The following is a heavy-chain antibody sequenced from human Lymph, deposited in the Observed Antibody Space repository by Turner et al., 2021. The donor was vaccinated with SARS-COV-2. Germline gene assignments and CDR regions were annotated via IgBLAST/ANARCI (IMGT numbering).Heavy chain of an antibody. D-gene: IGHD2-8*02. CDR2: RSYDGSNK. Sequence: QVQLVETGGGVGQTGRSLRLSCAASGFTFSSYAMHWVRKAPGKGLGWVGVRSYDGSNKYYADSVKGRFTISRDNSKNTLYLQMNSLRAEDTAVYYCARDTGGQVDVWGQGTTVTVSS. CDR3: ARDTGGQVDV. J-gene: IGHJ6*02. V-gene: IGHV3-30-3*01. CDR1: GFTFSSYA.